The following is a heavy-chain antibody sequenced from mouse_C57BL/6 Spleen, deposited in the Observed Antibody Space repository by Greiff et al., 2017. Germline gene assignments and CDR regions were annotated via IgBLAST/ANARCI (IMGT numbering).Heavy chain of an antibody. CDR3: AGIYYYGSSADY. Sequence: LVESGAELARPGASVKLSCKASGYTFTSYGISWVKQRTGQGLEWIGEIYPRSGNTYYNEKFKGKATLTADKSSSTAYMELRSLTSEDSAVYFCAGIYYYGSSADYWGQGTTLTVSS. CDR1: GYTFTSYG. V-gene: IGHV1-81*01. D-gene: IGHD1-1*01. CDR2: IYPRSGNT. J-gene: IGHJ2*01.